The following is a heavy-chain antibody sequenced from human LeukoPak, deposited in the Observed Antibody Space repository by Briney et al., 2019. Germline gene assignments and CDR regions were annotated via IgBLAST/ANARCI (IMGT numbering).Heavy chain of an antibody. CDR2: ISGSGAST. CDR1: GFTFSNYA. D-gene: IGHD1-1*01. Sequence: GGSLRLSCAASGFTFSNYAMSWDRQAPGQGLEGVSVISGSGASTDYTDSVQGRFTISRDNSKNTLYLQMNSLRADDTALYYCARETGDSDYWGQGILVTVSS. V-gene: IGHV3-23*01. J-gene: IGHJ4*02. CDR3: ARETGDSDY.